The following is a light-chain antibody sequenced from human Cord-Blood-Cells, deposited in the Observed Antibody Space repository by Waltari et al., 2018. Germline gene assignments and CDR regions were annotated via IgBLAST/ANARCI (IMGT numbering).Light chain of an antibody. J-gene: IGLJ3*02. CDR2: EGS. CDR3: CSYAGSSTLV. V-gene: IGLV2-23*01. Sequence: QSALTQPASVSGSPGQSITISCTGTSSDVGSYNLFSWYQQPPGKAPKLMIYEGSKRPSGVSNRFSGSKSGNTASLTISGLQAEDDADYYCCSYAGSSTLVFGGGTKLTVL. CDR1: SSDVGSYNL.